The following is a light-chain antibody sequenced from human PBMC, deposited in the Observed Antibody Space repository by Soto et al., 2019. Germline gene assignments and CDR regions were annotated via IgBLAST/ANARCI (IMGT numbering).Light chain of an antibody. CDR1: QTINSW. V-gene: IGKV1-5*03. J-gene: IGKJ2*01. Sequence: DIQMTQSPSTLSASVRDRVTITCRASQTINSWLAWYQQRPGKAPRLLIYKASTLESGVPSRFSGSGSGTDFTLTIRTLQPDDFATYYCQQYDSIPYTFGQGTKLDIK. CDR2: KAS. CDR3: QQYDSIPYT.